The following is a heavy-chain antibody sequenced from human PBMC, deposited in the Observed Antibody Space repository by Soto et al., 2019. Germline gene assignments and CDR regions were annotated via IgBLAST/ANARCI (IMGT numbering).Heavy chain of an antibody. D-gene: IGHD3-22*01. CDR1: GGTFSSYA. CDR2: IIPIFGTA. V-gene: IGHV1-69*13. CDR3: ANLRLYSSCYRVYAFDI. J-gene: IGHJ3*02. Sequence: SVKVSCKASGGTFSSYAISWVRQAPGQGLEWMGGIIPIFGTANYAQKFQGRVTITADESTSTAYMELSSLRSEDTAVYYCANLRLYSSCYRVYAFDIWGQGTMVTVPS.